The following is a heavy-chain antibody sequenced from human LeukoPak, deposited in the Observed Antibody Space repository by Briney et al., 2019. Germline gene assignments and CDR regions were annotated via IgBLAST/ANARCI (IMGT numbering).Heavy chain of an antibody. CDR2: MNTNSGNT. CDR1: GYTFTSYD. Sequence: ASVKVSCKASGYTFTSYDINWVRQATGQGLEWMGWMNTNSGNTGYAQKFQGRVTMTRNTSISTAYMELSSLRSEDTAVYYCARGRQLGHYYYYYMDVWGKGTTVTVSS. J-gene: IGHJ6*03. D-gene: IGHD6-6*01. V-gene: IGHV1-8*01. CDR3: ARGRQLGHYYYYYMDV.